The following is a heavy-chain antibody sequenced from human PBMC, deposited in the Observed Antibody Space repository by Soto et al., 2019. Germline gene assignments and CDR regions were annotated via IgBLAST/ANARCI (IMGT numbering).Heavy chain of an antibody. CDR1: GGTFSSYA. J-gene: IGHJ4*02. CDR2: IIPIFGTA. D-gene: IGHD1-1*01. V-gene: IGHV1-69*13. CDR3: AGGGWNLYYFDY. Sequence: GASVKVSFKASGGTFSSYAISWVRQAPGQALEWMGGIIPIFGTANYAQKCQGRVTITADESTSTAYMELSSLRSEDTAVYCCAGGGWNLYYFDYWGQGTLVTVSS.